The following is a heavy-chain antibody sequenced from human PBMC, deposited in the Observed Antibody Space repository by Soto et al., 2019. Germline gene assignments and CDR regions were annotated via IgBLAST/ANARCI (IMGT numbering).Heavy chain of an antibody. V-gene: IGHV3-49*04. J-gene: IGHJ6*02. CDR1: GFTFGDYA. CDR3: TRAYCGGDCYSGLYGMDV. CDR2: IRSKAYGGTT. D-gene: IGHD2-21*02. Sequence: GGSLRLSCTASGFTFGDYAMSWVRQAPGKGLEWVGFIRSKAYGGTTEYAASVKGRFTISRDDSKSIAYLQMNSLKTEDTAVYYCTRAYCGGDCYSGLYGMDVWGQGTTVTV.